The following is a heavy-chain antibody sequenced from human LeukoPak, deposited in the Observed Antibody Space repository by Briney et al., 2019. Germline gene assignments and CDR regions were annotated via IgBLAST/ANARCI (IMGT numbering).Heavy chain of an antibody. CDR3: AKAGILTGYFKLYYFDY. CDR1: GFTFSDYA. CDR2: ITGGGGGK. V-gene: IGHV3-23*01. D-gene: IGHD3-9*01. J-gene: IGHJ4*02. Sequence: GGSLRLSCAGSGFTFSDYAMSWVRQAPGKGLERVSVITGGGGGKNYADSMKGRFTISRDNSNNTLYLEMNSLKVEDTAVYYCAKAGILTGYFKLYYFDYWGQGTLVTVSS.